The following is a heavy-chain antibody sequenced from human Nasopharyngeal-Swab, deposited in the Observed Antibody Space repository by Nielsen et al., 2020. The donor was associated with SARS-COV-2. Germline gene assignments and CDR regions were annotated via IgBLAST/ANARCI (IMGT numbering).Heavy chain of an antibody. Sequence: GGSLRLSCAASGFTFSSYGMHWVRQAPGKGLEWVAVISYDGSNKYYADSVKGRFTISRDNSKNTPYLQMNSLRAEDTAVYYCARDRGDGYNLYYFDYWGQGTLATVSS. D-gene: IGHD5-24*01. J-gene: IGHJ4*02. CDR1: GFTFSSYG. V-gene: IGHV3-30*03. CDR2: ISYDGSNK. CDR3: ARDRGDGYNLYYFDY.